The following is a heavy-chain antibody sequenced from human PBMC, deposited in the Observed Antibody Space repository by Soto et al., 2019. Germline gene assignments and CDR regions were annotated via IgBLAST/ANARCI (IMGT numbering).Heavy chain of an antibody. CDR2: VYYSGTT. CDR1: GGSVSDKTYY. J-gene: IGHJ4*02. V-gene: IGHV4-61*01. D-gene: IGHD4-17*01. Sequence: QVQLQESGPGLLKPSETPSLTCSVSGGSVSDKTYYWSWIRQPPGKRLEWIGYVYYSGTTNYNPSLKTRVTISVDLAKNPFALRLSSVTTADTALYYCARTTAVPNTLRSRYFFDYWGQGTLVTVSS. CDR3: ARTTAVPNTLRSRYFFDY.